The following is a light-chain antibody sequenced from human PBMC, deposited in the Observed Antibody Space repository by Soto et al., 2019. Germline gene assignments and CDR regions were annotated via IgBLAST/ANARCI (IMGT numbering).Light chain of an antibody. Sequence: DIQLNQSPSSLSASVGETVTVTCQASPDISVYLNWYQEKPGKAPTLLIYDASNLKTGVPSRFSGLGSGTHFTFTISNLQPEDIATYFCQHYDDVLVTFGGGTKVEI. J-gene: IGKJ4*01. CDR2: DAS. CDR1: PDISVY. V-gene: IGKV1-33*01. CDR3: QHYDDVLVT.